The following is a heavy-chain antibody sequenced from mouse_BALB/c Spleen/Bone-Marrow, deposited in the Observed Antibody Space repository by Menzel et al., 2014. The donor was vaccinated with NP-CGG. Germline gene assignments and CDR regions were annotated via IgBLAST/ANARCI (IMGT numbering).Heavy chain of an antibody. V-gene: IGHV1-7*01. Sequence: VQLQQSGAELAKPGASVKMSCKASGYTFTSYWMHWVKQRPGQGLEWIGYINPSTGYTEYNQKFKDKATLTADKSSSTDYMQLSSLTSEDSAVYYCAKSGGYDGFSYWGQGTTLTVSS. D-gene: IGHD2-2*01. CDR2: INPSTGYT. J-gene: IGHJ2*01. CDR1: GYTFTSYW. CDR3: AKSGGYDGFSY.